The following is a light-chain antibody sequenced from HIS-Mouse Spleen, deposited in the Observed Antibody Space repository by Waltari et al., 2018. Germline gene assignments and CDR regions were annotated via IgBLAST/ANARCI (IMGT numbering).Light chain of an antibody. J-gene: IGLJ2*01. CDR1: SSDVGGYND. CDR3: SSYTSSSTVV. CDR2: EVS. V-gene: IGLV2-14*01. Sequence: QSALTQPASVSGSPGPSIPISCPGTSSDVGGYNDVSWYQQHPGKAPKLMIYEVSNRPSGVSNRFSGSKSGNTASLTISGLQAEDEADYYCSSYTSSSTVVFGGGTKLTVL.